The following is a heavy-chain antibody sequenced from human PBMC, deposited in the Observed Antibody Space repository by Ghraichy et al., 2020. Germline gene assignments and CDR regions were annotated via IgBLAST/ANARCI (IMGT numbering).Heavy chain of an antibody. CDR1: GYSLTNYD. V-gene: IGHV1-8*01. CDR2: MNPNSGDT. J-gene: IGHJ5*02. CDR3: ARDYGGNSGWFDP. Sequence: ASVKVSCKASGYSLTNYDLNWVRQAPGQGLEWMGWMNPNSGDTGYAQKFQGRFTLTRDTSINTAYMELSSLRSEDTAVYYCARDYGGNSGWFDPWGQGTLVIVSS. D-gene: IGHD4-23*01.